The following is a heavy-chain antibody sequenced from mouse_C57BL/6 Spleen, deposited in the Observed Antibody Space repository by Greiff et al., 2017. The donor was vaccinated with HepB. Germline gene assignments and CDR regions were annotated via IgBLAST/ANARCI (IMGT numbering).Heavy chain of an antibody. CDR3: TTGYKGDY. Sequence: EVKLMESGAELVRPGASVKLSCTASGFNIKDDYMHWVKQRPEQGLEWIGWIDPENGDTEYASKFQGKATITADTSSNTAYLQLSSLTSEDTAVYYCTTGYKGDYWGQGTTLTVSS. V-gene: IGHV14-4*01. CDR2: IDPENGDT. D-gene: IGHD1-3*01. J-gene: IGHJ2*01. CDR1: GFNIKDDY.